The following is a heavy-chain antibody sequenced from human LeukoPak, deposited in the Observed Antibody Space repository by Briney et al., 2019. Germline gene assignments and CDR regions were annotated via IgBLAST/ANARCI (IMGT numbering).Heavy chain of an antibody. CDR2: INHSGST. CDR1: GGSISSGGYY. V-gene: IGHV4-30-2*01. Sequence: SQTLSLTCTVSGGSISSGGYYWSWIRQPPGKGLEWIGEINHSGSTNYNPSLKSRVTISVDTSKNQFSLKLSSVTAADTAVYYCARGQYRAYYYYYYMDVWGKGTTVTVSS. J-gene: IGHJ6*03. CDR3: ARGQYRAYYYYYYMDV. D-gene: IGHD2-2*01.